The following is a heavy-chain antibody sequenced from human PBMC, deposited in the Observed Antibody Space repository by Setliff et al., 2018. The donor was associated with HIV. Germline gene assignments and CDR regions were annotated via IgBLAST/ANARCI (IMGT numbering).Heavy chain of an antibody. CDR1: GYTFTHYA. Sequence: ASVKVSCKASGYTFTHYAIHWVRQAPGQGLEWMGIINPSGGSTSYAQKFQGRVTMTRDTSTSTVYMELSSLRSEDTAVYYCVRDPGEGGGGFLDWTIGYYYYMDVWGKGATVTVSS. D-gene: IGHD3-3*01. V-gene: IGHV1-46*01. J-gene: IGHJ6*03. CDR2: INPSGGST. CDR3: VRDPGEGGGGFLDWTIGYYYYMDV.